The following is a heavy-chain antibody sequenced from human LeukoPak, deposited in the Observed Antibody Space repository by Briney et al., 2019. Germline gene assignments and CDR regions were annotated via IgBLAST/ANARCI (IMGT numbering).Heavy chain of an antibody. CDR1: GFTLRSFA. CDR2: ISISGDKT. D-gene: IGHD4-17*01. Sequence: GGSLRLSCAASGFTLRSFAMSWVRQAPGKGLEWVSSISISGDKTYYADSVKGRFTISRDNSKNTLYLQMSSLRADDTAVYYCAREIRPNDYWGQGTLVTVSS. CDR3: AREIRPNDY. V-gene: IGHV3-23*01. J-gene: IGHJ4*02.